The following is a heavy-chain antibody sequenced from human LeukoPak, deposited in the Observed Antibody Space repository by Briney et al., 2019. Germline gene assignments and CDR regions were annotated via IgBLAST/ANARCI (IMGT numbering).Heavy chain of an antibody. V-gene: IGHV4-59*08. CDR3: ARIPPPGATAYGAVDY. J-gene: IGHJ4*02. CDR2: IYYSGSA. CDR1: GGSINGYY. D-gene: IGHD3-16*01. Sequence: SETLSLTCTVSGGSINGYYWSWIRQPPGKGLEWIGYIYYSGSANYNPSLKSRVNMSVDTSKNQFSLKLTSVTAADTAVYYCARIPPPGATAYGAVDYWGQGTLVTVSS.